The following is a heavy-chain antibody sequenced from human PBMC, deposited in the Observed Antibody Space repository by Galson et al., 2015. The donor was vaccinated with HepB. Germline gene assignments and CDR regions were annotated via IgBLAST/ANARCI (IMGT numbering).Heavy chain of an antibody. Sequence: SLRLSCAASGFTFSTYWMSWVRQAPGKGLEWVANIKKDGSESHYVDSVRGRFTISRDNAKNSLYLQMNSLRAEDTAVYYCARGPSSTYYYVGFDPWGQGTLVTVSS. CDR3: ARGPSSTYYYVGFDP. D-gene: IGHD3-22*01. CDR2: IKKDGSES. J-gene: IGHJ5*02. V-gene: IGHV3-7*01. CDR1: GFTFSTYW.